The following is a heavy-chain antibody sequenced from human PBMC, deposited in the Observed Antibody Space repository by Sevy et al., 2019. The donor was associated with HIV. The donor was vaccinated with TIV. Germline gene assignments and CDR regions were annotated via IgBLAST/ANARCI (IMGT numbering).Heavy chain of an antibody. V-gene: IGHV3-21*01. D-gene: IGHD7-27*01. J-gene: IGHJ6*02. Sequence: GGSLRLSCAASGFTFSNYNMNWVRQAPGKGLEWVSFISFMSNYIYYGDSGKGRFTISRDNAKNSVYLQMNSLRAEDTAVYYCARGLVNWDGMDVWGQGTTVTVSS. CDR3: ARGLVNWDGMDV. CDR2: ISFMSNYI. CDR1: GFTFSNYN.